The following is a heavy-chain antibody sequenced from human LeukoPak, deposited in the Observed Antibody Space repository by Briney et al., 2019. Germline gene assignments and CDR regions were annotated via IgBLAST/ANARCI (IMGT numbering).Heavy chain of an antibody. Sequence: GGSQRLSCAASGFPFSSYSMNWVRQAPGKGLEWVSSISSGTSFIYYADSVKGRFTISRDNAKNSLYLQMNSLRAEDTAVYYCARGTTALMDVWGKGTTVTVSS. V-gene: IGHV3-21*01. D-gene: IGHD2-21*02. CDR2: ISSGTSFI. CDR3: ARGTTALMDV. J-gene: IGHJ6*03. CDR1: GFPFSSYS.